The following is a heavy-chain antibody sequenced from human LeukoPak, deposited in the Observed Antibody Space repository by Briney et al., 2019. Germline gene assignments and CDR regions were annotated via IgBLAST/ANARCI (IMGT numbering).Heavy chain of an antibody. V-gene: IGHV3-30*02. CDR3: ASDTAQTDRYYYYYYMDV. CDR2: IRYDGSNK. J-gene: IGHJ6*03. Sequence: GGSLRLSCAASGFTFSSYGMHWVRQAPGKGLEWVAFIRYDGSNKYYAGSVKGRFTISRDNSKNTLYLQMNSLRAEDTAVYYCASDTAQTDRYYYYYYMDVWGKGTTVTVSS. CDR1: GFTFSSYG. D-gene: IGHD5-18*01.